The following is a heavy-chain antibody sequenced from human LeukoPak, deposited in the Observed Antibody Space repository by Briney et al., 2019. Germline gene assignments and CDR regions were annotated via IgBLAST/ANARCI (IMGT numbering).Heavy chain of an antibody. CDR1: GASISSYY. CDR3: ARGVLGYFDY. V-gene: IGHV4-59*01. Sequence: PSETLSLTCTVSGASISSYYWSWIRQPPGKGLEWIGYIYYSGSTNYNPSLKSRVTISVDTSKNQFSLKLSSVTAADTAVYYCARGVLGYFDYWGQGTLVTVSS. D-gene: IGHD1-26*01. J-gene: IGHJ4*02. CDR2: IYYSGST.